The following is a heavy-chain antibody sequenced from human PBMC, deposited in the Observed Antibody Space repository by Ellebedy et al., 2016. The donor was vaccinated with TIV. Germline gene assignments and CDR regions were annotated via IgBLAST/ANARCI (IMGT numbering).Heavy chain of an antibody. CDR1: GFTVSGGW. J-gene: IGHJ5*02. Sequence: GESLKISCTASGFTVSGGWMNWVRQGPGKGLDWVAAINQDGSAKYYVDSVKGRFIISRDNAKNSLFLQMNNLRAEDTAVYYCVRNRASLGPWGQGTLVTVSS. CDR2: INQDGSAK. D-gene: IGHD3-10*01. CDR3: VRNRASLGP. V-gene: IGHV3-7*03.